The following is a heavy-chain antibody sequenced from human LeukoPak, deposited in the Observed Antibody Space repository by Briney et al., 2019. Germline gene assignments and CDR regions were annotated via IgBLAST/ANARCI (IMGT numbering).Heavy chain of an antibody. CDR3: AKEIPYGIVVVPAATD. CDR1: GFTFGSYA. J-gene: IGHJ4*02. D-gene: IGHD2-2*01. CDR2: ISGSGGST. Sequence: PGGSLRLSCAASGFTFGSYAMSWVRQAPGEGLEWVSAISGSGGSTYYADSVKGRFTISRDNSKNTLYLQMNSLRAEDTAVYYCAKEIPYGIVVVPAATDWGQGTLVTVSS. V-gene: IGHV3-23*01.